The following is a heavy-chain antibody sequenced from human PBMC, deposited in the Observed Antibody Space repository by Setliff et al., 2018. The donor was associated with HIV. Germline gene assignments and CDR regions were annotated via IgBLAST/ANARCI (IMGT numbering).Heavy chain of an antibody. V-gene: IGHV3-66*02. D-gene: IGHD5-18*01. CDR2: INGGTTT. J-gene: IGHJ5*02. CDR1: GITVSGIY. CDR3: AALKGYSYGRGCFDP. Sequence: PGGSLRLSCVASGITVSGIYMTWVRQAPGKGLEWVSVINGGTTTYYADSVKGRFTISRDNSKNTLYLQMNSLRVEDTAMYYCAALKGYSYGRGCFDPWGQGTLVTVSS.